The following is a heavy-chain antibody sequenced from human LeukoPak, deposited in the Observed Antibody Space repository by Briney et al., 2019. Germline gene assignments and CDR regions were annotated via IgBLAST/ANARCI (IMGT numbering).Heavy chain of an antibody. CDR1: GYSFTSNW. Sequence: GESLKISCKGSGYSFTSNWIGWVRQMPGKGLEWMGIIYPGDSDTRYSPSFQGQVTISADKSISTAYLQWSSLKASDTAMYYCARHRRYYYDSSGYYWFDPWGQGTLVTVSS. CDR3: ARHRRYYYDSSGYYWFDP. CDR2: IYPGDSDT. V-gene: IGHV5-51*01. D-gene: IGHD3-22*01. J-gene: IGHJ5*02.